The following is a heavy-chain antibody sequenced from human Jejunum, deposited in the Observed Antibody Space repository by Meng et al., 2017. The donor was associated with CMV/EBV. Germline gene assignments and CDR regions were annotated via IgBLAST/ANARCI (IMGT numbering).Heavy chain of an antibody. D-gene: IGHD3-10*01. CDR2: IQSDGSNE. CDR1: GFSFSTYG. Sequence: QVQLVGSGGGGVQPGGSLRLSCAAAGFSFSTYGMHWVRQAPGKGLEWVAFIQSDGSNEYYADSLKGRFTISRDNSKNTLSLQMNSLRPDDTAVYYCAKEVFGRSFFDYWGLGTLVTVSS. V-gene: IGHV3-30*02. CDR3: AKEVFGRSFFDY. J-gene: IGHJ4*02.